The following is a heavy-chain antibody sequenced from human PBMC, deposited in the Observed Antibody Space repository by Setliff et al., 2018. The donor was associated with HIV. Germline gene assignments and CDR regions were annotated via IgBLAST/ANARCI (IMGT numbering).Heavy chain of an antibody. D-gene: IGHD2-8*01. CDR1: GFTFSSYW. J-gene: IGHJ5*02. CDR2: INSDGSST. V-gene: IGHV3-74*01. CDR3: AKDMYKYGHNWFDP. Sequence: PGGSLRLSCAASGFTFSSYWMHWVRQAPGKGLVWVSRINSDGSSTTYADSVKGRFTISRDNSKNTLYLQLSSLRAEDTAVYYCAKDMYKYGHNWFDPWGQGTLVTVSS.